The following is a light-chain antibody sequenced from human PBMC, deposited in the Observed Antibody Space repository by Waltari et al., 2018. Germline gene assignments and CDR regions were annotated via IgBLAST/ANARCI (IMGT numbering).Light chain of an antibody. CDR2: RAT. Sequence: DIQMTQSPSTLSASVGDRVTITCRASQSVGDLLAWYQQKPGKAPKVLIYRATGLESGVPSRFSGSGSGTEFTLSISSLQPDDFAIYYCQHYESYPVTFGQGPSWRS. CDR3: QHYESYPVT. V-gene: IGKV1-5*03. CDR1: QSVGDL. J-gene: IGKJ2*01.